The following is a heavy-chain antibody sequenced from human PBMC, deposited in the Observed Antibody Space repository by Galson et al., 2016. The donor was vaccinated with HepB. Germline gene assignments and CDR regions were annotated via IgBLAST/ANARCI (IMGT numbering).Heavy chain of an antibody. CDR2: IYYTGST. D-gene: IGHD6-19*01. CDR3: ATGVVVAGRMYYYYMDV. CDR1: GASISGTNYY. V-gene: IGHV4-39*01. Sequence: ETLSLPCNVSGASISGTNYYWGWIRQSPGRGLEWIGSIYYTGSTNYNPSLESRVTISVDTSKNHLSLSLSSVTAADTAVYYCATGVVVAGRMYYYYMDVWGKGTSVTVSS. J-gene: IGHJ6*03.